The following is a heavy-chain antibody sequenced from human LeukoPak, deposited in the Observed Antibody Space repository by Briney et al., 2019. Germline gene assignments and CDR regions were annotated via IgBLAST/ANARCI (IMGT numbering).Heavy chain of an antibody. D-gene: IGHD5-12*01. V-gene: IGHV3-48*03. CDR2: ISSSRSNTI. CDR1: GFTFSIYE. J-gene: IGHJ5*02. CDR3: AKDPLGMSGYDDWFDP. Sequence: GGSLRLSCTASGFTFSIYEMNWVRQAPGKGLEWVSYISSSRSNTIYYADSVKGRFTISRDNSKNTLYLQMNSLRAEDTAVYYCAKDPLGMSGYDDWFDPWGQGTLVTVST.